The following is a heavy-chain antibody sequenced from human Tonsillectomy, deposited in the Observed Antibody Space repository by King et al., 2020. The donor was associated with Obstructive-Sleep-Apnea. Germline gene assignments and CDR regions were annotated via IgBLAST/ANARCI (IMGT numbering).Heavy chain of an antibody. Sequence: VQLVESGGGVVQPGRSLRLSCAASGFTFSSYGMHWVRQAPGKGLEWVAFIRYDGSNKYYADSVKGRFTISRDNSKNTLYLQMNILRAEDTAVYYCATYGDYPFDYWGQGTLVTVSS. CDR2: IRYDGSNK. D-gene: IGHD4-17*01. CDR1: GFTFSSYG. J-gene: IGHJ4*02. V-gene: IGHV3-30*02. CDR3: ATYGDYPFDY.